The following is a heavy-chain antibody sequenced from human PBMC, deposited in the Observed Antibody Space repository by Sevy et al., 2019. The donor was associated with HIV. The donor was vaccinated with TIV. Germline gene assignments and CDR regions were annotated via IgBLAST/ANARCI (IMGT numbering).Heavy chain of an antibody. V-gene: IGHV3-21*04. CDR3: AREGCTRPHDY. D-gene: IGHD2-8*01. J-gene: IGHJ4*02. CDR1: GFAFYDYS. Sequence: GGSLRLSCAASGFAFYDYSMSWIRQAPGKGLEWVATISFGCGTINYADSVKGRFTISRDKSKNSFYLQMDNLRVEDTALYYCAREGCTRPHDYWGQGTRVTVSS. CDR2: ISFGCGTI.